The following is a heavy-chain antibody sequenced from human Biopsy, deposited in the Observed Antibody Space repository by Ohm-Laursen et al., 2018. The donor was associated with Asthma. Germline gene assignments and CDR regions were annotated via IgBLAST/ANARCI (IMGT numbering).Heavy chain of an antibody. V-gene: IGHV3-30*18. CDR3: AKDVFPGWELRRGPDY. CDR2: ISFDGSDK. CDR1: GFVFRSHA. J-gene: IGHJ4*02. D-gene: IGHD1-26*01. Sequence: SSLRLSCAASGFVFRSHAMHWVRQAPGKGLDWVAVISFDGSDKNYTDSVKGRFTISRDNSRNTLHLQMNSLRAEDTAVYYCAKDVFPGWELRRGPDYWGQGTLVTVSS.